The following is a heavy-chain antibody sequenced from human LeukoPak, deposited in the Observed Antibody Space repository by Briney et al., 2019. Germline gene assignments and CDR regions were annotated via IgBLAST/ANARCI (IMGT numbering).Heavy chain of an antibody. Sequence: PSETLSLTCAVYGGSFSGYYWNWIRQPPGKGLEWIGEINHSGSTNFNPSLKSRVTISVDTSKNQFSLKLSSVTAADTAVYYCASRPRSIAAGSDHYYFDYWGQGTLVTVSS. CDR2: INHSGST. D-gene: IGHD6-13*01. CDR1: GGSFSGYY. J-gene: IGHJ4*02. CDR3: ASRPRSIAAGSDHYYFDY. V-gene: IGHV4-34*01.